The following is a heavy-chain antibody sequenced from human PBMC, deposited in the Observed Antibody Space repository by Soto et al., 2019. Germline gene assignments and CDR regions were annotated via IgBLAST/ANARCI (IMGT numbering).Heavy chain of an antibody. J-gene: IGHJ3*02. D-gene: IGHD3-3*01. CDR1: GGSISSGGYY. CDR2: SYYSGST. Sequence: QVQLQESGPGLVKPSQTLSLTCTVSGGSISSGGYYWSWIRQHPGKGREWMWYSYYSGSTYYNPSLKSRVTISVDTSKNQFSLKMSSVTAADTAVYYCAATKRFLEWLSTLAAFDIWGQGTMVTVSS. V-gene: IGHV4-31*03. CDR3: AATKRFLEWLSTLAAFDI.